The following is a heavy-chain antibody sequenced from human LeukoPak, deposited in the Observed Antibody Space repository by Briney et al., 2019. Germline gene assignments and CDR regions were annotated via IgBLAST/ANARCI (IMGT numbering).Heavy chain of an antibody. CDR2: IYYSGST. D-gene: IGHD3-22*01. Sequence: SETLSLTCTVSGGSISSSSYYWGWIRQPPGKGLEWIGSIYYSGSTYYNPSLKSRVTISVDKSKNQFSLKLSSVTAADTAVYYCASRYYDSSGYYYWGQGTLVTVSS. CDR1: GGSISSSSYY. J-gene: IGHJ4*02. V-gene: IGHV4-39*07. CDR3: ASRYYDSSGYYY.